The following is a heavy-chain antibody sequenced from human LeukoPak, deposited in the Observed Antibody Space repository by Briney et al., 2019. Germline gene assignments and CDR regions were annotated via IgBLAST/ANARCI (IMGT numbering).Heavy chain of an antibody. CDR1: GFTFSSYS. V-gene: IGHV3-21*01. CDR2: ISSSSSYI. D-gene: IGHD2-21*02. Sequence: PGGSLRLSCAASGFTFSSYSMNWVRQAPGKGLEWVSSISSSSSYIYYADSEKGRFTISRDSAKNSLYLQMNSLRAEDTAVYYCASHSIVTAIPYWGQGTLVTVSS. CDR3: ASHSIVTAIPY. J-gene: IGHJ4*02.